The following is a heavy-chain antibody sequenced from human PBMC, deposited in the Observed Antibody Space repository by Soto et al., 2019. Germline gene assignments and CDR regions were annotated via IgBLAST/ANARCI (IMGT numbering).Heavy chain of an antibody. D-gene: IGHD6-19*01. V-gene: IGHV3-23*01. CDR2: IRCCGGTA. CDR1: GFNFNKYA. J-gene: IGHJ4*02. Sequence: EVQLLESGGGLVRPGESLRLSCAASGFNFNKYAMSWVRQAPGEGLEWVSGIRCCGGTASYADSVKGRFNIARDDAKNTQNLAMNSLSVEHTAEYYCAKADGQQWLLPHLENWGRGTLVTVS. CDR3: AKADGQQWLLPHLEN.